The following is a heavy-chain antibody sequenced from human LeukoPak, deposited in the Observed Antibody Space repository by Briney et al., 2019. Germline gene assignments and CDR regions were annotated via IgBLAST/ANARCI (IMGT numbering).Heavy chain of an antibody. CDR2: ISWNSGSI. CDR1: GFTFDDYA. J-gene: IGHJ4*02. V-gene: IGHV3-9*01. Sequence: GGSLRLSCAASGFTFDDYAMHWVRQAPGKGLEWVSGISWNSGSIGYADSVKGRFTISRDNAKNSLYLQMNSLRAEDTAVYYCARVGYSSSWSAFDYWGQGTLVTVSS. CDR3: ARVGYSSSWSAFDY. D-gene: IGHD6-13*01.